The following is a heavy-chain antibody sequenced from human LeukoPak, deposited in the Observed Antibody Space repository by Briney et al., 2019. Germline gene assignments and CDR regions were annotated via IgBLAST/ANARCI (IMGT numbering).Heavy chain of an antibody. D-gene: IGHD1-26*01. CDR2: IYYTGST. CDR3: ARQSGGGSYYYFDY. CDR1: GGSISSHN. Sequence: SETLSLTCTVSGGSISSHNWSWIRQPPGKGLEWLGYIYYTGSTNYNPSFKSRVTISLDTSKAQFSLKLTSVTAADTAVYYCARQSGGGSYYYFDYWGQGTLVTVSS. J-gene: IGHJ4*02. V-gene: IGHV4-59*08.